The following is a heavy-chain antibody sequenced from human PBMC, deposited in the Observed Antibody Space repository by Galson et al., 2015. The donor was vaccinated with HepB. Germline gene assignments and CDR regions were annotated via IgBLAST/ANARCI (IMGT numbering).Heavy chain of an antibody. D-gene: IGHD2-2*02. CDR3: ATYEMLYEGFDY. J-gene: IGHJ4*02. V-gene: IGHV3-74*01. CDR1: GFTFSSYR. Sequence: SLRLSCAASGFTFSSYRMHWVRQVPGKGLVWVSRINRGGSTTNYADSVKGRFTISRDNAKNTLYLQMNSLRAEDTAVYYCATYEMLYEGFDYWGQGTLVTVSS. CDR2: INRGGSTT.